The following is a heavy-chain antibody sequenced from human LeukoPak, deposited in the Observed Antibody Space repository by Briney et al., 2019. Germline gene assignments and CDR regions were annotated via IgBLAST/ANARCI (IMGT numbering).Heavy chain of an antibody. J-gene: IGHJ5*01. CDR1: GYTFTSYD. CDR2: MNPNSGNT. Sequence: GASVTVSCKASGYTFTSYDINWVRQAPGQGLEWMGWMNPNSGNTGYAQKFQGRVTITRNTSISTAYMELSSLRSEDTAVYYCARAPTVSVGYCSSSSCQADSWGQGTLVTVSS. V-gene: IGHV1-8*03. CDR3: ARAPTVSVGYCSSSSCQADS. D-gene: IGHD2-2*01.